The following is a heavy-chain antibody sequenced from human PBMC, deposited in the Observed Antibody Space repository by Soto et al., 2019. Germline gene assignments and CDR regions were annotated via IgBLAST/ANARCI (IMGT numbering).Heavy chain of an antibody. D-gene: IGHD1-1*01. Sequence: QVQLVESGGGVVQPGRSLRLSCAASGFTFSSYGMHWVRQAPGKGLEWVAVISYDGSNKYYADSVKGRFTISRDNSKNTLYLQMNSLRAEDTAVYYCAKERGTGTGLGINWFDPWGQGTLVTVPS. CDR2: ISYDGSNK. CDR3: AKERGTGTGLGINWFDP. V-gene: IGHV3-30*18. CDR1: GFTFSSYG. J-gene: IGHJ5*02.